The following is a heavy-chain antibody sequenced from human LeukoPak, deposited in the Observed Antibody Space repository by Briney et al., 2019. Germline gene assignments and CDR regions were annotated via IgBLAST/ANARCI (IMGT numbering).Heavy chain of an antibody. V-gene: IGHV1-8*01. CDR3: ARILRFFRTLDV. CDR1: GYTFTSYD. Sequence: ASVKVSCTASGYTFTSYDINWVRQATGQGLEWMGWMNPNSGNTGYAQKFQGRGTITRNTSISTAYMELSSLRSENAAVYCCARILRFFRTLDVGGKVTTVTVAT. CDR2: MNPNSGNT. D-gene: IGHD3-3*01. J-gene: IGHJ6*04.